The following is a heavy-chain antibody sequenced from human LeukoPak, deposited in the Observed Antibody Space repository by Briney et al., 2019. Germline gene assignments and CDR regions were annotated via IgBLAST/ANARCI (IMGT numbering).Heavy chain of an antibody. V-gene: IGHV4-59*08. D-gene: IGHD2-15*01. CDR3: ARLWGFCHGGTCSFDQ. J-gene: IGHJ4*02. Sequence: PSETLSLTCTVSRGSIGSYYWGWIRQPPGKGLEWIAYIFNTGTTKYNPSLKSRVTISLDTSNSQFSLKLSSVTAADTAVYYCARLWGFCHGGTCSFDQWGQGSLVIVSS. CDR1: RGSIGSYY. CDR2: IFNTGTT.